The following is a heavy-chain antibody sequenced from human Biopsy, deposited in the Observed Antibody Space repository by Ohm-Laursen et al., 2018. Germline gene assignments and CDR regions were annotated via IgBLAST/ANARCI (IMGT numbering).Heavy chain of an antibody. CDR3: AKDRYNYTPIGGFSMDV. Sequence: SLRLSCAASGFTFNDFAMTWVRQAPGKGLEWASAIGGSGGTTYYAGSVKGRFTISRDNSRDTLYLQMSSLRAEDTAVYYCAKDRYNYTPIGGFSMDVWGQGTTVTVSS. D-gene: IGHD5-18*01. CDR1: GFTFNDFA. CDR2: IGGSGGTT. V-gene: IGHV3-23*01. J-gene: IGHJ6*02.